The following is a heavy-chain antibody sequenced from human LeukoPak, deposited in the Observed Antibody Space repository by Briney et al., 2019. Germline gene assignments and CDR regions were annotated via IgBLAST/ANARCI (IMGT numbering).Heavy chain of an antibody. CDR3: ATEMTSVVLDY. Sequence: ASVRVACKVSGQSLSELTMHWVRQAPGKGLESLGGFDPENDERMYARNFRGRVTMTEDTSTDTAYMELSSLRSEDTAVYFCATEMTSVVLDYWGQGTLVTVSS. D-gene: IGHD4-11*01. V-gene: IGHV1-24*01. CDR2: FDPENDER. CDR1: GQSLSELT. J-gene: IGHJ4*02.